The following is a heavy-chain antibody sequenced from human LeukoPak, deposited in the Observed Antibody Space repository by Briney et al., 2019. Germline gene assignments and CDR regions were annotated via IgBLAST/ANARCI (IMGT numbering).Heavy chain of an antibody. D-gene: IGHD6-6*01. Sequence: PGGSLRLSCVPSGFTFSSHTMNWVRQAPGKGPEWVSSISESGSHMFYADSVKGRFTISRDNAKRSLYLEMNGLRAEDTAVYYCARGILTGSSSAFDYWGQGTLVTVSS. J-gene: IGHJ4*02. V-gene: IGHV3-21*01. CDR2: ISESGSHM. CDR1: GFTFSSHT. CDR3: ARGILTGSSSAFDY.